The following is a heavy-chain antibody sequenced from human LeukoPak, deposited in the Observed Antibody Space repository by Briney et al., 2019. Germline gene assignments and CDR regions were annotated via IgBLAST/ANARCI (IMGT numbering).Heavy chain of an antibody. Sequence: GGSLRLSCAASGFTLSDYYMNWVSQAPGKGLEWVGYISPTTTITGYADSVKGRFTISRDNAKNSLYLQMNSLRGEDTAVYYCARVSRTTVRYWGQGTLVTVSS. D-gene: IGHD4-17*01. J-gene: IGHJ4*02. CDR3: ARVSRTTVRY. CDR1: GFTLSDYY. V-gene: IGHV3-48*01. CDR2: ISPTTTIT.